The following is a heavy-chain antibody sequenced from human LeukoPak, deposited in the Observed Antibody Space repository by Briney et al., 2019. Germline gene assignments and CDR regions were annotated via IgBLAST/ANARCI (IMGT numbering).Heavy chain of an antibody. Sequence: GESLKISCKGSGYRFSDYWIGWARQMPGKGLEWMGIIYPADSNTRYSPSFQGQVAISADKSINTAYLQWSSLKASDTAMYYCARHLSGNWYNEKAFDFWGQGSLVTVSS. CDR3: ARHLSGNWYNEKAFDF. D-gene: IGHD6-13*01. CDR1: GYRFSDYW. J-gene: IGHJ4*02. V-gene: IGHV5-51*01. CDR2: IYPADSNT.